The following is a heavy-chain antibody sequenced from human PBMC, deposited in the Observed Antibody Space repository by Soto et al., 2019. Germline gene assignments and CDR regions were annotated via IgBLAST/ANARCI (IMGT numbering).Heavy chain of an antibody. J-gene: IGHJ5*02. CDR3: ARGSCSGGSCYRNWFDP. V-gene: IGHV1-8*01. Sequence: ASVKVSCNASGYTFTSYDINWVRQATGQGLEWMGWMNPNSGNTGYAQKFQGRVTMTRNTSISTAYMELSSLRSEDTAVYYCARGSCSGGSCYRNWFDPWGQGTLVTVSS. CDR1: GYTFTSYD. D-gene: IGHD2-15*01. CDR2: MNPNSGNT.